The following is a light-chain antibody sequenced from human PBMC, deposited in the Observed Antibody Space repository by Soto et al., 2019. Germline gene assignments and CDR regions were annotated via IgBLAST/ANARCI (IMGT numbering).Light chain of an antibody. V-gene: IGKV3-20*01. CDR1: QSVGSNY. Sequence: ETVLTQSPGTLSLPPGERATLSCRASQSVGSNYLAWYQQKPGQAARLLIYGASSRATGIPDRFSDSGSGTDFTLTISRLEPEDFAVYYCHHYATSPLTFGGGTKVEIK. CDR3: HHYATSPLT. CDR2: GAS. J-gene: IGKJ4*01.